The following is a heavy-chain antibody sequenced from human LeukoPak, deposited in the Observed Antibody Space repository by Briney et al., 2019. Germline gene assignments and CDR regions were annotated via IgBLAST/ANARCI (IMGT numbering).Heavy chain of an antibody. CDR3: ARRRAVAGVNWFDP. Sequence: GASVKVSCKASGYTFISYGISWVRQAPGQGLEWMGWISNHNGYTKYAQKFQGRVTMTTDTSMSTAYMELGSLRSDDTAVYYCARRRAVAGVNWFDPWGQGTLVTVSS. D-gene: IGHD6-19*01. J-gene: IGHJ5*02. V-gene: IGHV1-18*01. CDR2: ISNHNGYT. CDR1: GYTFISYG.